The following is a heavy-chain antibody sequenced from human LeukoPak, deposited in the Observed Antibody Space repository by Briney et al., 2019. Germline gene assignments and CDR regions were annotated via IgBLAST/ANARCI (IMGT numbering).Heavy chain of an antibody. CDR2: IKGDGSST. J-gene: IGHJ4*02. CDR3: AKSGGLAAAGDY. D-gene: IGHD6-13*01. Sequence: GGSLRLSCAASGFTFSSYWMHWVRQAPGKGLVWVSRIKGDGSSTSYADSVKGRFTISRDNAKNTLYLQMNSLRAEDTAVYYCAKSGGLAAAGDYWGQGTLVTVSS. CDR1: GFTFSSYW. V-gene: IGHV3-74*01.